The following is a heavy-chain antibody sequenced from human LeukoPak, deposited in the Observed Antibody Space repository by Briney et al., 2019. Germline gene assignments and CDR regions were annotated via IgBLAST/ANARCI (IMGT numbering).Heavy chain of an antibody. CDR1: GFTFSSYG. D-gene: IGHD2-2*02. CDR2: IRYDGSNK. Sequence: GGSLRLSCAASGFTFSSYGMHWVRQAPGKGLEWVAFIRYDGSNKYYADSVKGRFTISRDNAKNSLYLQMSSLRAEDTAVYYCARMYCSSTSCYTDAFDIWGQGTMVTVSS. CDR3: ARMYCSSTSCYTDAFDI. J-gene: IGHJ3*02. V-gene: IGHV3-30*02.